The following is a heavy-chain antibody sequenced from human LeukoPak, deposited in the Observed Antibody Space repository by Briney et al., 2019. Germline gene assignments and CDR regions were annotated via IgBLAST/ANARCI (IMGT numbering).Heavy chain of an antibody. Sequence: GGSLRLSCAASGFTFSSYSMNWIRQAPGKGLEWVSSISSSSSYIYYADSVKGRFTISRDNAKNSLYLQMNSLRGGDTAVYYCARIGAPDHCGGDCYSGDYWGQGTLVTVSS. CDR3: ARIGAPDHCGGDCYSGDY. D-gene: IGHD2-21*02. CDR1: GFTFSSYS. J-gene: IGHJ4*02. CDR2: ISSSSSYI. V-gene: IGHV3-21*01.